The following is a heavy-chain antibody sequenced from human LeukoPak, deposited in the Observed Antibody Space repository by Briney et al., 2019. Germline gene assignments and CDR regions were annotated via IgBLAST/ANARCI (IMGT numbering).Heavy chain of an antibody. D-gene: IGHD3-3*01. CDR1: GGSFNGYY. J-gene: IGHJ6*02. V-gene: IGHV4-34*01. CDR2: INHSGST. CDR3: ARGRRDFWSGYPISCGMDI. Sequence: PSETLSLTCAVYGGSFNGYYWCWIRQPPGKGLEWIGEINHSGSTNYNPSLKSRVTISVDTSKNQFSLKLSSVTAADTAVYYCARGRRDFWSGYPISCGMDIWGQGTTVTVSS.